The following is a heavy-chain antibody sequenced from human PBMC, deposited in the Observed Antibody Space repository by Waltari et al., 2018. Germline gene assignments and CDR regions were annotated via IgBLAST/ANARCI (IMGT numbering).Heavy chain of an antibody. D-gene: IGHD3-10*01. J-gene: IGHJ3*01. CDR1: GFQFFNFA. Sequence: DVQLVESGGGVVRPGESLRVYCAVSGFQFFNFAMTWVRHVPGGGRAWLAAINWDGVTVGYLDCVKGRFIITRDNAKDSVYLQMHRLRAEDTGLYYCARNQGLYGSGSINPGAYDAWGQGTMVTVSS. CDR2: INWDGVTV. V-gene: IGHV3-20*04. CDR3: ARNQGLYGSGSINPGAYDA.